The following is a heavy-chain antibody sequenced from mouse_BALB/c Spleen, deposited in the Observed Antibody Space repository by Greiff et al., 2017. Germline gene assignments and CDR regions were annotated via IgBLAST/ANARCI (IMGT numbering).Heavy chain of an antibody. CDR3: ARDHYYAMDY. V-gene: IGHV5-17*02. CDR2: ISSGSSTI. J-gene: IGHJ4*01. CDR1: GFTFSSFG. Sequence: EVQGVESGGGLVQPGGSRKLSCAASGFTFSSFGMHWVRQAPEKGLEWVAYISSGSSTIYYADTVKGRFTISRDNPKNTLFLQMTSLRSEDTAMYYCARDHYYAMDYWGQGTSVTVSS.